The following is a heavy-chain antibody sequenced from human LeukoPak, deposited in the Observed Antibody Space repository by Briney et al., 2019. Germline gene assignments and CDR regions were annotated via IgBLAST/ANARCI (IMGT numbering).Heavy chain of an antibody. V-gene: IGHV3-23*01. CDR1: GFAFGSYA. Sequence: GKSLRLSCAASGFAFGSYAMTWVRPPPGKGLEWVSTISGSGGRTYYADSVKGRFTISRDDSKNTVYLHMNSLGAEDTAVYYCAKVRTMIAVAFDIWGQGTMVTVSS. CDR2: ISGSGGRT. CDR3: AKVRTMIAVAFDI. J-gene: IGHJ3*02. D-gene: IGHD3-22*01.